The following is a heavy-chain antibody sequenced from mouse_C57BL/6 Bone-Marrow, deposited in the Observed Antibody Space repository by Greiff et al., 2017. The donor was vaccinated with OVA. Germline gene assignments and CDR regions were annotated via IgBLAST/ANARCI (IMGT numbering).Heavy chain of an antibody. CDR1: GYSFTDYN. Sequence: VQLQQSGPELVKPGASVKISCKASGYSFTDYNMNWVKQSNGKSLEWIGVINPNYGTNSYNQKFKGKATLTVAQSSSTAYMHRNSLTSADSAFYYCARDYGNFLGYWGQGTSVTVSS. CDR2: INPNYGTN. D-gene: IGHD2-1*01. J-gene: IGHJ4*01. V-gene: IGHV1-39*01. CDR3: ARDYGNFLGY.